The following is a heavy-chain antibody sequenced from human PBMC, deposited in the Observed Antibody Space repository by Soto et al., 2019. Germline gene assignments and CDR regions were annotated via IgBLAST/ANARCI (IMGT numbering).Heavy chain of an antibody. CDR3: ALRSMAVVPEY. Sequence: QVQLQESGPGLVKPSETLSLTCAVSGDSISTYYCMWIRQPPGKGPESIGYLYYGRSANYNPSLKSRVTLSVDTSTNQCSLTLSSMTAADTAVYYCALRSMAVVPEYWGQGTLVTVSS. J-gene: IGHJ4*02. D-gene: IGHD3-22*01. CDR1: GDSISTYY. CDR2: LYYGRSA. V-gene: IGHV4-59*01.